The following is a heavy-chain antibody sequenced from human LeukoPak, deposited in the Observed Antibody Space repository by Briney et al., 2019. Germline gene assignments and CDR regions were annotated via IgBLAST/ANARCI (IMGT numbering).Heavy chain of an antibody. D-gene: IGHD3-22*01. CDR3: ARVNYYDSSGSEAYEDY. CDR1: GGSISSGSYY. V-gene: IGHV4-61*02. CDR2: IYTSGST. J-gene: IGHJ4*02. Sequence: PSETLSLTCTVSGGSISSGSYYWSWIRQPAGKGLEWIGRIYTSGSTNYNPSLKSRVTISVDTSKNQFSLKLSSVTAADTAVYYCARVNYYDSSGSEAYEDYWGQGTLVAVSS.